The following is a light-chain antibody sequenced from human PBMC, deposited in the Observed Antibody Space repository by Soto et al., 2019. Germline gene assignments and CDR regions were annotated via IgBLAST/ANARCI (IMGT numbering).Light chain of an antibody. Sequence: EIVLTQSPGTLSLSPGERATLSCRASQSVSSSYLAWYQQKPGQAPRLLIYGASSRATGIPDRFSGSGSGTDFTLTTSRLEPEDFAVYYCQQYGSSLWPFGQGTKVDIX. CDR1: QSVSSSY. CDR2: GAS. V-gene: IGKV3-20*01. CDR3: QQYGSSLWP. J-gene: IGKJ1*01.